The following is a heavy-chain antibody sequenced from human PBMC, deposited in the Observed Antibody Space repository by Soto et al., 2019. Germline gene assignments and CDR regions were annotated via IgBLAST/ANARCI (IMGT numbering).Heavy chain of an antibody. D-gene: IGHD6-13*01. V-gene: IGHV3-21*01. Sequence: EVQLVESGGGLVKPGGSLRLSCAASGFTFSSYSMNWVRQAPGKGLEWVSSISSSSSYIYYADSVKGRFTISRDNAKNSLYLQMNSLRAEDTAVYYCARVGAAAGPYYYYYMDVWGKGTTVTVSS. CDR2: ISSSSSYI. CDR3: ARVGAAAGPYYYYYMDV. J-gene: IGHJ6*03. CDR1: GFTFSSYS.